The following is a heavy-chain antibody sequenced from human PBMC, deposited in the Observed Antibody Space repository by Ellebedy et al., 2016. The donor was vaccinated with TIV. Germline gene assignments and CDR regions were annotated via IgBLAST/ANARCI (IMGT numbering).Heavy chain of an antibody. CDR2: INGRGDRT. CDR3: AKPARTDATDY. CDR1: GFAFTDYA. Sequence: GGSLRLXCAASGFAFTDYAINWVRQSPSKGLDWVSSINGRGDRTYYADSVKGRFTISRDNSKNVLYLQMNGLRVEDTAMYYCAKPARTDATDYWGQGTLVTGSS. V-gene: IGHV3-23*01. D-gene: IGHD4-17*01. J-gene: IGHJ4*02.